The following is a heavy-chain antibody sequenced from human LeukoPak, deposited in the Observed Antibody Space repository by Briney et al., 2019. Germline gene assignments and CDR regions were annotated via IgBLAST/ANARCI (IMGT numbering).Heavy chain of an antibody. J-gene: IGHJ6*02. CDR1: GFTLSSYG. D-gene: IGHD2-8*01. Sequence: GGSLRLSCAASGFTLSSYGMSWVRQAPGKGLEWVSGISGSGGSTYYADAVKGRFTISRDNAKNSLYLQMNSLRGEDAALYYCAVLHYYAMDVWGQGTTVTVSS. CDR3: AVLHYYAMDV. V-gene: IGHV3-23*01. CDR2: ISGSGGST.